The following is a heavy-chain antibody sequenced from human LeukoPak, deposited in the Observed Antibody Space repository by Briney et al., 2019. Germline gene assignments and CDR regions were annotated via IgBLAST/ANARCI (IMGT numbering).Heavy chain of an antibody. V-gene: IGHV4-4*02. J-gene: IGHJ4*02. Sequence: SETLSLTCAVSGGSISSSNWWSWVRQPPGKGLEWIGETYHGGSTNYNPSLKSRVTMSVDKFKNQFSLELSSVTAADTAVYYCARGEEHGSGTVHLDYWGQGILVTVSS. CDR2: TYHGGST. CDR1: GGSISSSNW. CDR3: ARGEEHGSGTVHLDY. D-gene: IGHD3-10*01.